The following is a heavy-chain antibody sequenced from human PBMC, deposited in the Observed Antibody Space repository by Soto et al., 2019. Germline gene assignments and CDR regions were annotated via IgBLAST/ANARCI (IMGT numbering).Heavy chain of an antibody. D-gene: IGHD4-17*01. CDR3: ARDSRTTTVVKY. Sequence: EVQLVESGGGLVQPGGSLRLSCAASGFTFSSYWMDWVRQAPGKGLEWVANIKQDGSGNYYVDSVKGRFTISRDNAKNSLYLQMNSLRAEDTAVYYCARDSRTTTVVKYWGQGTLVTVSS. CDR2: IKQDGSGN. J-gene: IGHJ4*02. CDR1: GFTFSSYW. V-gene: IGHV3-7*01.